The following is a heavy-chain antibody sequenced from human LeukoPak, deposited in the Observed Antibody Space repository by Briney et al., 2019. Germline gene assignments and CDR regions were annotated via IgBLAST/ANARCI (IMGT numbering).Heavy chain of an antibody. V-gene: IGHV3-30-3*01. CDR2: ISYDGSNK. J-gene: IGHJ4*02. D-gene: IGHD1-14*01. CDR3: ARDVGTINYFDY. Sequence: PGGSLRLSCAASGFTFSSYAMHWVRQAPGKGLEWVAVISYDGSNKYYADSVKGRFTISRDNSKNTLYLQMNSLRAEDTAVYYCARDVGTINYFDYWGQGTLVTVSS. CDR1: GFTFSSYA.